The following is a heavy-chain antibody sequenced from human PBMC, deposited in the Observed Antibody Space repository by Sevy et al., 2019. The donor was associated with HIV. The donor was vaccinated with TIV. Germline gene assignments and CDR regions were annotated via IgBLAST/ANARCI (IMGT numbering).Heavy chain of an antibody. CDR3: ARDLGYYGMDV. D-gene: IGHD2-15*01. V-gene: IGHV3-53*01. CDR2: IYSGGST. Sequence: GGSLRLSCAASGFTFGNYWMSWVRQAPGKGLEWVSVIYSGGSTYYADSVKGRFTISRDNSKNTLYLQMNSLRAEDTAVYYCARDLGYYGMDVWGQGTTVTVSS. CDR1: GFTFGNYW. J-gene: IGHJ6*02.